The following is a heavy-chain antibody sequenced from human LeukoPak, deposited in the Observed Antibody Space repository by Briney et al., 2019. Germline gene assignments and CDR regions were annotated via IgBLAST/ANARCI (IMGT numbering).Heavy chain of an antibody. CDR3: ARDSGRGYYFDY. D-gene: IGHD3-10*01. CDR2: TSTSGGSA. J-gene: IGHJ4*02. Sequence: GGSLRLSCAASGFTFSNNAMSWVRQAPGKGLEWVSATSTSGGSAYYADSVKGRFTISRDNSKNTLYLQMNSLRAEDTAVYYCARDSGRGYYFDYWGQGTLVTVSS. V-gene: IGHV3-23*01. CDR1: GFTFSNNA.